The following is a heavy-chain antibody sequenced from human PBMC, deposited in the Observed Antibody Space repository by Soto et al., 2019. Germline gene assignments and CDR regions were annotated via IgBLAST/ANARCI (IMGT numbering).Heavy chain of an antibody. J-gene: IGHJ4*02. CDR2: INPSGGST. Sequence: GASVKVSCKASGYTFTSYYMHWVRQAPGQGLEWMGIINPSGGSTSYAQKLQGRVTMTTDTSTSTAYMELRSLRSDDTAVYYCAREIVGATIDYWGQGTLVTVSS. CDR1: GYTFTSYY. CDR3: AREIVGATIDY. V-gene: IGHV1-46*01. D-gene: IGHD1-26*01.